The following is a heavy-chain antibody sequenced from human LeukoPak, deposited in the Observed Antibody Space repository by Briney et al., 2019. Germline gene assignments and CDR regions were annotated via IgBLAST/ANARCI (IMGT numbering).Heavy chain of an antibody. Sequence: GGSLRLSCAASGFMFNSYVMSWVRQAPGKGLEWVSAINGGGGNTYYADSVKGRFTISRDNAKNTLYLQMNSLTAEDTAVYYCVRDLGGRSGHWGQGTLVTVSS. CDR3: VRDLGGRSGH. D-gene: IGHD1-26*01. J-gene: IGHJ4*02. CDR2: INGGGGNT. V-gene: IGHV3-23*01. CDR1: GFMFNSYV.